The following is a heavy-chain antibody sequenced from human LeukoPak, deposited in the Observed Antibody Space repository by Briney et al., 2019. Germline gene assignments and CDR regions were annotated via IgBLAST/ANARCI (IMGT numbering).Heavy chain of an antibody. V-gene: IGHV3-7*01. CDR2: INEDGSGK. Sequence: PGGSLRLSCVSSGFTFSNYWMKWVRQAPGKGLEWVASINEDGSGKFSVGSVKDRITISRDNTRNSLDLQINSLTVEDTAIYYCGRDDGDVWGTGTTVTVSS. J-gene: IGHJ6*04. CDR3: GRDDGDV. CDR1: GFTFSNYW.